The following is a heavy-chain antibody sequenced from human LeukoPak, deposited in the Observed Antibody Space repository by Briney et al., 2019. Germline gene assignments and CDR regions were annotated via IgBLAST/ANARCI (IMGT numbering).Heavy chain of an antibody. D-gene: IGHD1-26*01. CDR2: INHSGST. CDR1: GGSFSGYY. J-gene: IGHJ5*02. V-gene: IGHV4-34*01. Sequence: PSETLSLTCAVYGGSFSGYYWSWIRQPPGKGLEWIGEINHSGSTNYNPSLKSRVTISVDTSKNQFSLKLSSVTAADTAVYYCAAARVSGGYYFLGWFDPWGQGTLVTVSS. CDR3: AAARVSGGYYFLGWFDP.